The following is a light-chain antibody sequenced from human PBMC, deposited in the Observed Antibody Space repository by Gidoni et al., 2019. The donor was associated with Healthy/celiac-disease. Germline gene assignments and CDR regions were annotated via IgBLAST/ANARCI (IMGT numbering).Light chain of an antibody. CDR2: LGS. CDR1: QSLLHSNGYNY. CDR3: MQALQTPFT. V-gene: IGKV2-28*01. Sequence: IVMTQSPLSLPVTPGDPASISCRSSQSLLHSNGYNYLDWYLQKPGQSPQLLIYLGSNRASGVPDRFSGSGLGTDFTLKISRVEDEDVGVYYCMQALQTPFTFGQGTRLEIK. J-gene: IGKJ5*01.